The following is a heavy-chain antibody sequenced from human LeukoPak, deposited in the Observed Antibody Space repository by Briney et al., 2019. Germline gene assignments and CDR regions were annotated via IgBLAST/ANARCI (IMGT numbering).Heavy chain of an antibody. CDR1: GGSINSYY. CDR3: ARSYGSGSYFDN. CDR2: IYYSGST. Sequence: SETLSLTCTVSGGSINSYYWSWIRQPPGKGLEWIGYIYYSGSTNYNPALKSRVTISLDTSKSQFSLKLTSVTTADTAVYYCARSYGSGSYFDNWGQGTLVIVSS. D-gene: IGHD3-10*01. J-gene: IGHJ4*02. V-gene: IGHV4-59*01.